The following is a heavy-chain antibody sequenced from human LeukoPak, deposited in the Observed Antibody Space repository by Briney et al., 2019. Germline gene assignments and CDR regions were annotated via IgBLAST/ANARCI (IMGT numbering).Heavy chain of an antibody. CDR2: ISGSGGST. D-gene: IGHD5-18*01. V-gene: IGHV3-23*01. CDR3: AKDRGYSSGTEY. Sequence: PGGSLRLSCAASGFSFSNNAMSWVRQAPGKGLEWVSAISGSGGSTYYADSVQGRFSISRDNSKKTLYLQLNSLGAEDTAVYYCAKDRGYSSGTEYWGQGTLVIVSS. CDR1: GFSFSNNA. J-gene: IGHJ4*02.